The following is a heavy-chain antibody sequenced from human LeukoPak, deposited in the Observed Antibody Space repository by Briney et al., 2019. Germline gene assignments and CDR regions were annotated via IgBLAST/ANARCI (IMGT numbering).Heavy chain of an antibody. CDR1: GGSISSSSYY. CDR2: IYYSGST. V-gene: IGHV4-39*01. Sequence: PSETLSLTCTVSGGSISSSSYYWGWIRQPPGKGLEWIGSIYYSGSTYYNPSLKSRVTISVDTSKNQFSLKLSSVTAADTAVYYCARHVGEVTGGYFDYWGQGTLVTVSS. D-gene: IGHD7-27*01. J-gene: IGHJ4*02. CDR3: ARHVGEVTGGYFDY.